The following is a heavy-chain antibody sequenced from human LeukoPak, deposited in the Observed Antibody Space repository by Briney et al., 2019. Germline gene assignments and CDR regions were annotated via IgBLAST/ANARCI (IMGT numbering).Heavy chain of an antibody. V-gene: IGHV1-69*06. J-gene: IGHJ4*02. D-gene: IGHD6-6*01. CDR1: GGTFSSYA. CDR2: IIPIFGTA. CDR3: ARDRGGVIAARPGY. Sequence: GSSVKVSCKASGGTFSSYAISWVRQAPGQGLEWMGGIIPIFGTANYAQKFQGRVTITADKSTSTAYMELSSLRSEDTAVYYCARDRGGVIAARPGYWGQGTLVTVSS.